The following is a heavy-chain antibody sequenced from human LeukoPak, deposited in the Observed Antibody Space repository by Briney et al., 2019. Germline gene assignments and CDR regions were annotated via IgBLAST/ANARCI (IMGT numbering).Heavy chain of an antibody. CDR1: GFTFSSYE. CDR2: ISSSSSTI. Sequence: GGSLRLSCAASGFTFSSYEMNWVRQAPGKGLEWVSYISSSSSTIYYADSVKGRFTISRDIAKNSLYLQMNSLRAEDTAVYYCARSDSSGLYYFDYWGQGTLVTVSS. D-gene: IGHD6-19*01. V-gene: IGHV3-48*01. J-gene: IGHJ4*02. CDR3: ARSDSSGLYYFDY.